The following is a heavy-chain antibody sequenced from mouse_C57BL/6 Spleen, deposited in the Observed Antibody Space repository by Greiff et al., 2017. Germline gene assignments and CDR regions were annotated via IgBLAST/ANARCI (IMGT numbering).Heavy chain of an antibody. CDR2: INPNNGGT. CDR3: ARRWLLNY. Sequence: EVQLQQSGPELVKPGASVKISCKASGYTFTDYYMNWVKQSHGKSLEWIGDINPNNGGTSYNQKFKGKATLTVAKSSSTAYMELRSLTSEDSAVYYCARRWLLNYWGQGTTLTVSS. J-gene: IGHJ2*01. V-gene: IGHV1-26*01. CDR1: GYTFTDYY. D-gene: IGHD2-3*01.